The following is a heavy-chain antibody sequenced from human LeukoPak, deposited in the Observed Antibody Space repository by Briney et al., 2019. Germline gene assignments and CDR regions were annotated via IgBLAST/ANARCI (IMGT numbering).Heavy chain of an antibody. D-gene: IGHD6-6*01. CDR1: GFTLRSYS. V-gene: IGHV3-21*01. Sequence: PGGSLRLPLAAPGFTLRSYSVNWVPQAPGKGLGWVSSISSSSSYIYYADSVKGRFTISRDNAKNSLYLQMNSLRAEDTAVYYCARDPGSIAAHWGQGTLVTVSS. J-gene: IGHJ4*02. CDR2: ISSSSSYI. CDR3: ARDPGSIAAH.